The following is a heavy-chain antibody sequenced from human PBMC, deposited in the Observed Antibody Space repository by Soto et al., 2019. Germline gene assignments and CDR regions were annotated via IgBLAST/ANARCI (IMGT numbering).Heavy chain of an antibody. D-gene: IGHD6-13*01. CDR2: INAGNGNT. Sequence: ASVQVSCKASGYTFTSYAMHWVRQAPGQRLEWMGWINAGNGNTKYSQKFQGRVTITRDTSASTAYMELSSLRSEDTAVYYCARVYSSSWYGYYYYGMDVWGQGTTVTVSS. CDR1: GYTFTSYA. J-gene: IGHJ6*02. CDR3: ARVYSSSWYGYYYYGMDV. V-gene: IGHV1-3*01.